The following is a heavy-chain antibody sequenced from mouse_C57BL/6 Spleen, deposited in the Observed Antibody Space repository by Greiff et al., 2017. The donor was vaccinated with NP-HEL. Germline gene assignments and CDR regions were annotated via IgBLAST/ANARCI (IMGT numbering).Heavy chain of an antibody. Sequence: VQLQQPGAELVMPGASVKLSCKASGYTFTSYWMHWVKQRPGQGLEWIGEIDTSDSYTNYNQKFKGKSTLTVDKSSSTAYMQLSSLTSEDSAVYYCARANWDHYYAMDYWGQGTSVTVSS. CDR2: IDTSDSYT. CDR1: GYTFTSYW. D-gene: IGHD4-1*01. V-gene: IGHV1-69*01. J-gene: IGHJ4*01. CDR3: ARANWDHYYAMDY.